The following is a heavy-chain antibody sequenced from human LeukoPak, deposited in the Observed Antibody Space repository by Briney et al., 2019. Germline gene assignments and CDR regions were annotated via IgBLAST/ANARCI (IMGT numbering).Heavy chain of an antibody. CDR1: GFTFSSYW. CDR2: IKQDGSEK. Sequence: PGGSLILSCAASGFTFSSYWMSWVRQAPGKGLEWVANIKQDGSEKYYVDSVKGRFTISRDNAKNSLYLQMNSLRAEDTAVYYCARVGGGYYIGGAAFDIWGQGTMVTVSS. CDR3: ARVGGGYYIGGAAFDI. D-gene: IGHD3-22*01. J-gene: IGHJ3*02. V-gene: IGHV3-7*01.